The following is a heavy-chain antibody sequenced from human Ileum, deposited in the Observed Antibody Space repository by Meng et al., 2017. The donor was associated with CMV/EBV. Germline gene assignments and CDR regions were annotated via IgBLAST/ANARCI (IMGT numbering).Heavy chain of an antibody. CDR1: GFTFSSYS. CDR3: ARSFFGSGSYYSQY. Sequence: GESLKISCAASGFTFSSYSMNWVRQAPGKGLVWVSYISSSSSSIYYADSVKGRFTISRDNAKNSLYLQMSSLRDEDTAVYYCARSFFGSGSYYSQYWGQGTLVTVSS. J-gene: IGHJ4*02. V-gene: IGHV3-48*02. D-gene: IGHD3-10*01. CDR2: ISSSSSSI.